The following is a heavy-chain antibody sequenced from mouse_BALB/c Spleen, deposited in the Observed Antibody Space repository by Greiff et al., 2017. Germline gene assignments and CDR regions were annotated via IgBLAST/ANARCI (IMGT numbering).Heavy chain of an antibody. CDR2: IYPGNSDT. D-gene: IGHD2-3*01. V-gene: IGHV1-5*01. J-gene: IGHJ4*01. Sequence: EEKLQESGTVLARPGASVKMSCKASGYTFTSYWMHWVKQRPGQGLEWIGAIYPGNSDTSYNQKFKGKAKLTAVTSTSTAYMELSSLTNEDSAVYYCTIYDGYSYAMDYWGQGTSVTVSS. CDR1: GYTFTSYW. CDR3: TIYDGYSYAMDY.